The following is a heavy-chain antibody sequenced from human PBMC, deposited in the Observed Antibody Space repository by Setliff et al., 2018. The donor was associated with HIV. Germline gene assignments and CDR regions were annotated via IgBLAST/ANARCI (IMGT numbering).Heavy chain of an antibody. Sequence: GGSLRLSCAASGFTFTSYWMSWVRQAPGKGLEWVANIKQDGSEKYYIDSVKGRFTISRDNAKNSLYLQMNSLRAEDTALYYCARALQGSRRDPDYWGQGTLVTVSS. CDR1: GFTFTSYW. CDR3: ARALQGSRRDPDY. V-gene: IGHV3-7*03. CDR2: IKQDGSEK. D-gene: IGHD3-10*01. J-gene: IGHJ4*02.